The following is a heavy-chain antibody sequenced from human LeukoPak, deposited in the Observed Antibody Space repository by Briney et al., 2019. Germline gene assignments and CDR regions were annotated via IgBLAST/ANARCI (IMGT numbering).Heavy chain of an antibody. D-gene: IGHD4-17*01. CDR3: ARGTRYGDYVNYFDY. J-gene: IGHJ4*02. CDR1: GGSFSSYY. V-gene: IGHV4-59*01. Sequence: SETLSLTCTVSGGSFSSYYWSWIRQPPGKGLEWIGYIYHSGSTNYNPSLKSRVTISVDTSKNQFSLKLSSVTDADTAVYYCARGTRYGDYVNYFDYWGQGTLVTVSS. CDR2: IYHSGST.